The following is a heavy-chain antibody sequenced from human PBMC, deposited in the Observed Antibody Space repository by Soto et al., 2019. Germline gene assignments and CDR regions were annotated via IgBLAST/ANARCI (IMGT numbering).Heavy chain of an antibody. J-gene: IGHJ5*02. Sequence: LSLTCTVPGGSISSGDYYWSWIRQPPGKGLEWIGYIYYSGSTYYNPSLKSRVTISVDTSKNQFSLKLSSVTAADTAVYYCARETQGLYNWFDPWGQGTLVTV. V-gene: IGHV4-30-4*01. CDR1: GGSISSGDYY. CDR2: IYYSGST. CDR3: ARETQGLYNWFDP.